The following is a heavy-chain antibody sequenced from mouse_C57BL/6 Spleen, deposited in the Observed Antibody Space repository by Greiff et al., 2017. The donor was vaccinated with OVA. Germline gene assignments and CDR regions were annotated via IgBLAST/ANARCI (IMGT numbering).Heavy chain of an antibody. J-gene: IGHJ2*01. D-gene: IGHD1-1*01. Sequence: EVQLQQSGPELVKPGASVKISCKASGYTFTDYYMYWVKQSHGKSLEWIGDINPNNGGTSYHQKFKGKVTLTVDKSSSTAYMELRSLTSEDSAVYYCASYYYGSSYGYWGQGTTLTVSS. CDR2: INPNNGGT. CDR3: ASYYYGSSYGY. CDR1: GYTFTDYY. V-gene: IGHV1-26*01.